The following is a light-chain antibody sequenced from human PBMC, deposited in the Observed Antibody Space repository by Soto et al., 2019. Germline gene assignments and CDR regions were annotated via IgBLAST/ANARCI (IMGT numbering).Light chain of an antibody. J-gene: IGLJ1*01. V-gene: IGLV2-14*01. Sequence: QSALTQPASVSGSPGQSITISCTGTSNDVGNYNYVSWFQQHPGKPPKLMIFEVTNRPSGVSHRFSGSKAGITASLTISGLQPEEEADYYCSSYTTNTTLVFGTGTKVTVL. CDR1: SNDVGNYNY. CDR2: EVT. CDR3: SSYTTNTTLV.